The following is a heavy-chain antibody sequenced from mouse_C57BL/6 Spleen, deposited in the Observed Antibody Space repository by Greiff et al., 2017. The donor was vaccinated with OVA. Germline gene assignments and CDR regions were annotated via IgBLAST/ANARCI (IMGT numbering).Heavy chain of an antibody. J-gene: IGHJ4*01. CDR3: ARGTAQAHYYAMDY. CDR1: GYTFTDYN. Sequence: EVQRVESGPELVKPGASVKIPCKASGYTFTDYNMDWVKQSHGKSLEWIGDINPNNGGTIYNQKFKGKATLTVDKSSSTAYMELRSLTSEDTAVYYCARGTAQAHYYAMDYWGQGTTLTVSS. CDR2: INPNNGGT. D-gene: IGHD3-2*02. V-gene: IGHV1-18*01.